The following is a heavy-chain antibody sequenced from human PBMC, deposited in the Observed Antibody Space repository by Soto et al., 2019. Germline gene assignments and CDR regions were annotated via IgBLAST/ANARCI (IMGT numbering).Heavy chain of an antibody. Sequence: SETLSLTCTVSGGSISSGNFSWTWIRQPPGKGLEWIAYIFHTGSTFYNSSLKPRVSISVDRSKNQFSLKLKSVAAADTAVYYCARQVTGLMGYAYDIWGQGTMVTVSS. CDR1: GGSISSGNFS. CDR3: ARQVTGLMGYAYDI. CDR2: IFHTGST. V-gene: IGHV4-30-2*01. J-gene: IGHJ3*02. D-gene: IGHD2-8*02.